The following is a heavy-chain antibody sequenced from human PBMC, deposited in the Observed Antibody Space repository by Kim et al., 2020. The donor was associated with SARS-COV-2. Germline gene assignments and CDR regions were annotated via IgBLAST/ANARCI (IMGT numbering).Heavy chain of an antibody. Sequence: GGSLRLSCAASGFTFSDYYMSWIRQAPGKGLEWVSYISSSGSTIYYADSVKGRFTISRDNAKNSLYLQMNSLRAEDTAVYYCARDGQYCSGGSCYSEWFDPWGQGTLVTVSS. D-gene: IGHD2-15*01. CDR1: GFTFSDYY. J-gene: IGHJ5*02. CDR2: ISSSGSTI. CDR3: ARDGQYCSGGSCYSEWFDP. V-gene: IGHV3-11*01.